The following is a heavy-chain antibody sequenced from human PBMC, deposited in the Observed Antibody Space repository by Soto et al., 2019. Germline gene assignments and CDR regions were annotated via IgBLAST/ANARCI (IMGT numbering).Heavy chain of an antibody. V-gene: IGHV3-23*01. CDR1: GFTFSSYA. J-gene: IGHJ6*02. CDR3: AKGGGQLDYYYYGMDV. D-gene: IGHD6-6*01. CDR2: ISGSGSST. Sequence: GGSLRLSCAASGFTFSSYAMSWVRQAPGKGLEWVSDISGSGSSTYYADSVKGRFTISRDNSKNTLYLQMNSLRAEDTAVYYCAKGGGQLDYYYYGMDVWGQGTTVTVS.